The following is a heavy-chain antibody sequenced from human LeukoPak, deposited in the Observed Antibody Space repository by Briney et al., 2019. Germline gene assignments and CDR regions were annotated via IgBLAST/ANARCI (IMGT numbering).Heavy chain of an antibody. Sequence: PSETLSLTCTVSGGSISSSSYYWGWIRQPPGKGLEWIGSIYYSGSTYYSPSLKSRVTISLDTSRNQFSLKLSSVTAADTAVYYCARGQDLGYCSGGSCSYYYMDVWGKGTTVTVSS. D-gene: IGHD2-15*01. CDR3: ARGQDLGYCSGGSCSYYYMDV. J-gene: IGHJ6*03. CDR1: GGSISSSSYY. V-gene: IGHV4-39*07. CDR2: IYYSGST.